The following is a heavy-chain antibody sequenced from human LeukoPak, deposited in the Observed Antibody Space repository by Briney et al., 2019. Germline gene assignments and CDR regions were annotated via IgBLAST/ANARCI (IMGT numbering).Heavy chain of an antibody. V-gene: IGHV3-21*01. J-gene: IGHJ6*02. CDR2: ISSSSSYI. Sequence: GGSLRLPCAASGFTFSSYSMNWVRQAPGKGLEWVSSISSSSSYIYYADSVKGRFTISRDNAKNSLYLQMNSLRAEGTAVYYCARCDIVVVPAAMTVYYYYGMDVWGQGTTVTVSS. CDR3: ARCDIVVVPAAMTVYYYYGMDV. D-gene: IGHD2-2*01. CDR1: GFTFSSYS.